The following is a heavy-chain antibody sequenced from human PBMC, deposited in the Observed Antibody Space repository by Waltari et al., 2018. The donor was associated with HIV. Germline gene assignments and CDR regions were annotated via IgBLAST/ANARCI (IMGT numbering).Heavy chain of an antibody. CDR1: GGSFSGYY. CDR2: IYHSGKT. Sequence: QVQLQQWGAGLLKSSETLSLTCAVYGGSFSGYYWSWIRQPPGKGLAWGGEIYHSGKTNYYPARERQVTISVDTSKNQFSLKLSSVTAADTAVYYCARGRWTMVRGVIQAYYYYYGMDVWGQGTTVTVSS. V-gene: IGHV4-34*01. CDR3: ARGRWTMVRGVIQAYYYYYGMDV. J-gene: IGHJ6*02. D-gene: IGHD3-10*01.